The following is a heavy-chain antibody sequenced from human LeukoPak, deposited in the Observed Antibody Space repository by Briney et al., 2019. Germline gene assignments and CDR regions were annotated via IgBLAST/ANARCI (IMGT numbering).Heavy chain of an antibody. Sequence: GGSLRLSCAASGFTFSSYAMSWVRQAPGKGLEWVAGISYDGTNTYYADSVKGRFTISRDNSKNTLYLQMDSLRAEDTAVYYCASPVEMAPIAPPWGVFDIWGQGTIVTVSA. V-gene: IGHV3-30-3*01. CDR1: GFTFSSYA. CDR3: ASPVEMAPIAPPWGVFDI. J-gene: IGHJ3*02. CDR2: ISYDGTNT. D-gene: IGHD5-24*01.